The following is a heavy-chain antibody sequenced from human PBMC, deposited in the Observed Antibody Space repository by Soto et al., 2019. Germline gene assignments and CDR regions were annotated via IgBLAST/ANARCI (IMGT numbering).Heavy chain of an antibody. CDR2: ISNKNGST. D-gene: IGHD5-12*01. Sequence: QVQLVQSGAEVKEPGASVKVSCKASGYTFYSHDITWVRQAPGQGLEWVGWISNKNGSTNYARKVQGRVTLTTDTSTSTAYMELRTLTSDDTAVYYCARGRVATGYDYWGQGALVAVSS. CDR1: GYTFYSHD. CDR3: ARGRVATGYDY. J-gene: IGHJ4*02. V-gene: IGHV1-18*01.